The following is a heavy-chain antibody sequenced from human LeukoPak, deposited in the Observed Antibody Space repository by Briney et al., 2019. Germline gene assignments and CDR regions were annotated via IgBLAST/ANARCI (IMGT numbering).Heavy chain of an antibody. CDR2: IYYNGGT. Sequence: PSETLSLTCTVSGGSISSYYWSWIRQPPGKGLEWIGYIYYNGGTNYNPSLRSRVTISVDTSKNHFSLRLSSVTAADTAMYYCARAGGVDTAMDANFDYWGQGTLVTVSS. V-gene: IGHV4-59*01. J-gene: IGHJ4*02. CDR1: GGSISSYY. CDR3: ARAGGVDTAMDANFDY. D-gene: IGHD5-18*01.